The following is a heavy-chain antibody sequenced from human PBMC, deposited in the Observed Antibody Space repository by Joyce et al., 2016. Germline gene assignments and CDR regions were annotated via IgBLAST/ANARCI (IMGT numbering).Heavy chain of an antibody. CDR1: GGSFSGYY. V-gene: IGHV4-34*02. Sequence: QVLLQQWGAGLLKPSETLSLTCAVYGGSFSGYYWSWIRQPPGKGLEWVGEINQSGSTNYSPSLKIRLIISVDTSNNQLSLRLTSVTAADTAVYYCARRRAAPGYWYFDLWGRGTLVTVSS. CDR2: INQSGST. CDR3: ARRRAAPGYWYFDL. D-gene: IGHD6-6*01. J-gene: IGHJ2*01.